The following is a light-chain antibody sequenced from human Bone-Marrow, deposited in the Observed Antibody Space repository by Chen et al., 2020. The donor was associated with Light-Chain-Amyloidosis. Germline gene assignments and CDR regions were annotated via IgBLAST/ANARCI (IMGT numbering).Light chain of an antibody. CDR2: DAS. CDR1: QTVSANS. Sequence: EIVLTQSPATLSLSPGDRATLSCGASQTVSANSLAWYQQKPGLAPRLIIYDASTRAAGIPDRFSCSGSGTDFTLTISRLEPEDFAVYFCQKYHSSPWTFGLGTKVDIK. CDR3: QKYHSSPWT. V-gene: IGKV3D-20*01. J-gene: IGKJ1*01.